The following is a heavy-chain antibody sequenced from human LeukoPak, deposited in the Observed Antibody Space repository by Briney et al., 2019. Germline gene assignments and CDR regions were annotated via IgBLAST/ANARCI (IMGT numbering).Heavy chain of an antibody. V-gene: IGHV3-23*01. Sequence: GGSLRLSCAASGFTFSSYDMSWVRQAPGKGLAWVSAISVSGGTTYHADSVKGRFTISRDNSKNTLYLQMNSLRAEDTAVYYCAKDRARYCSSTSCLRGAFDIWGQGTMVTVSS. D-gene: IGHD2-2*01. CDR2: ISVSGGTT. J-gene: IGHJ3*02. CDR1: GFTFSSYD. CDR3: AKDRARYCSSTSCLRGAFDI.